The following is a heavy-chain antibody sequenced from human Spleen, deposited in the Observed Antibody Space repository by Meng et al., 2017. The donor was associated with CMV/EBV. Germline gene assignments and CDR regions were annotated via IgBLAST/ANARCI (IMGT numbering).Heavy chain of an antibody. CDR2: IDPSGGST. D-gene: IGHD3-22*01. V-gene: IGHV1-46*01. CDR3: ARYLVGYDAFDI. J-gene: IGHJ3*02. Sequence: WIRQTPGKGLEWMAIIDPSGGSTNYAETFQGRVTLTSDTSTSTVYMELSLLTSEDTAVYYCARYLVGYDAFDIWGQGPLVTVSS.